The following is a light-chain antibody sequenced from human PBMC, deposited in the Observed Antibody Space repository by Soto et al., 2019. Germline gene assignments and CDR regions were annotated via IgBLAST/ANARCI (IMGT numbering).Light chain of an antibody. Sequence: QSALTQPRSVSGSPGQSVTISCTGTNSDIGGYNYVSWYQQHPGKAPKVMIYDVSRRPSGVPDRFSGSKSGNTASLTISGLQAEDDADYYCCSVAAKDTFWVFVGGTKVTVL. V-gene: IGLV2-11*01. CDR3: CSVAAKDTFWV. CDR2: DVS. CDR1: NSDIGGYNY. J-gene: IGLJ3*02.